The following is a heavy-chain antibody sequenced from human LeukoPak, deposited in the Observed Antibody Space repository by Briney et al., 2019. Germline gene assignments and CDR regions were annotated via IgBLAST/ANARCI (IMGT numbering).Heavy chain of an antibody. D-gene: IGHD3-22*01. CDR1: GFTFNSYG. Sequence: GGSLRLSCAASGFTFNSYGMSWVRQAPGKGLEWVADIMHDGSNKYYADSVKGRFTISRDNAKNSLYLQMNSLRAEDTAVYYCAKDRILVDRDYSYYDSMDVCGKGTTVTVSS. J-gene: IGHJ6*03. CDR2: IMHDGSNK. CDR3: AKDRILVDRDYSYYDSMDV. V-gene: IGHV3-7*03.